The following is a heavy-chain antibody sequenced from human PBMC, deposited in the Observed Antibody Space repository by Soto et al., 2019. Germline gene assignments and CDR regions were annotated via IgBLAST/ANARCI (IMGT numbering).Heavy chain of an antibody. V-gene: IGHV1-69*08. Sequence: QVQLVQSGAEVKKPGSSVKVSCKASGGTFSTSTFTWVRQAPGQGLEWMGRTIPLLNGADYAQDFQGRLTITEDKSTSTTYMELTSLTPKDTAVYYCARDSPIGSTFSGYDAIDSWGQGTLVTVSS. CDR2: TIPLLNGA. CDR3: ARDSPIGSTFSGYDAIDS. J-gene: IGHJ5*01. D-gene: IGHD5-12*01. CDR1: GGTFSTST.